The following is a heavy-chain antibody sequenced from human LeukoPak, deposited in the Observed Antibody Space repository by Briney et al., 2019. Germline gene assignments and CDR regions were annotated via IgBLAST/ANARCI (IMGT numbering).Heavy chain of an antibody. Sequence: SQTLSLTCTVSGGSISSGGYYWSWIRQHPGKGLEWIGYIYYSGSTYYSPSLKSRVTISVDTSKNQFSLKLSSVTAADTAVYYCARDPLYYYGSGNDYYYYGMDVWGQGTTVTVSS. CDR1: GGSISSGGYY. V-gene: IGHV4-31*03. J-gene: IGHJ6*02. CDR3: ARDPLYYYGSGNDYYYYGMDV. D-gene: IGHD3-10*01. CDR2: IYYSGST.